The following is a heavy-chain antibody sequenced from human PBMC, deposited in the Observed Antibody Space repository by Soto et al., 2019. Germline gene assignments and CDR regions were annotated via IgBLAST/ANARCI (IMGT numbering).Heavy chain of an antibody. CDR2: IIPIFGTP. CDR3: ARSPGITGTRASLYAMDV. J-gene: IGHJ6*02. CDR1: GDTFSTFA. Sequence: SVKVSCKASGDTFSTFAISWVRQAPGQGLEWMGGIIPIFGTPDYAQHFPGRVTISADESTKTAYLELSSLRPEDTAVYYCARSPGITGTRASLYAMDVWGQGTTVTVSS. V-gene: IGHV1-69*13. D-gene: IGHD1-20*01.